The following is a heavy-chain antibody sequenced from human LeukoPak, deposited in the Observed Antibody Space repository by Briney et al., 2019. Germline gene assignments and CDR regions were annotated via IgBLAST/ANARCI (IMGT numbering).Heavy chain of an antibody. D-gene: IGHD2-2*01. Sequence: WASVKVSCKASGYTFSSYYIHWVRQAPGQGLEWMGMIYPRDGSTSYAQKFQGRVTMTEDTSTDTAYMELSSLRSEDMAVYYCATDSCSSTSCYVSLAYYGMDVWGQGTTVTVSS. J-gene: IGHJ6*02. V-gene: IGHV1-46*01. CDR3: ATDSCSSTSCYVSLAYYGMDV. CDR1: GYTFSSYY. CDR2: IYPRDGST.